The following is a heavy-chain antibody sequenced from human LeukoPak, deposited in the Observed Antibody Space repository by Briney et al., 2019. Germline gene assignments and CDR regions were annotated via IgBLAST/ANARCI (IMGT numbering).Heavy chain of an antibody. CDR1: GGSISSSSYY. V-gene: IGHV4-39*07. Sequence: PSETLSLICTVSGGSISSSSYYWGWIRQPPGKGLEWIGSIYYSGSTYYNPSLKSRVTISVDTSKNQFSLKLSSVTAADTAVYYCARGGRYFDYWGQGTLVTVSS. CDR3: ARGGRYFDY. D-gene: IGHD3-16*01. CDR2: IYYSGST. J-gene: IGHJ4*02.